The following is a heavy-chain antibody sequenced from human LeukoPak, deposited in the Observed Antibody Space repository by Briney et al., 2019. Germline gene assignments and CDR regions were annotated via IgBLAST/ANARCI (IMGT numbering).Heavy chain of an antibody. V-gene: IGHV1-8*03. CDR2: MNPNSGNT. J-gene: IGHJ5*02. CDR3: ARAGYYDFWSGETNWFDP. CDR1: GYTFTSYD. Sequence: ASVKVSCKASGYTFTSYDINCVRQATGQGLEWMGWMNPNSGNTGYAQKFQGRVTITRNTSISTAYMELSSLRSEDTAVYYCARAGYYDFWSGETNWFDPWGQGTLVTVSS. D-gene: IGHD3-3*01.